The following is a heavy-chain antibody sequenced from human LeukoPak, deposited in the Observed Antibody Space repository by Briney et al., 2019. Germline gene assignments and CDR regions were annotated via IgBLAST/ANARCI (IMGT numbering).Heavy chain of an antibody. J-gene: IGHJ4*02. V-gene: IGHV4-39*07. CDR2: IYYSGST. D-gene: IGHD5-18*01. CDR3: ARSRGYSYGYVDY. Sequence: SETLSLTCTVSGGSISSSSYYWGWIRQPPGKGLEWIGSIYYSGSTNYNPSLKSRVTISVDTSKNQFSLKLSSVTAADTAVYYCARSRGYSYGYVDYWGQGTLVTVSS. CDR1: GGSISSSSYY.